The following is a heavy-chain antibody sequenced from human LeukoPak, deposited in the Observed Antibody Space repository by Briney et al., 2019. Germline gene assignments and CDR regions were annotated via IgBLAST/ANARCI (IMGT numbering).Heavy chain of an antibody. CDR3: AKDGGTMEYFDY. J-gene: IGHJ4*02. CDR2: IRYDGSNK. V-gene: IGHV3-30*02. D-gene: IGHD3-10*01. CDR1: GFTFSSYG. Sequence: GGSLRLSCAASGFTFSSYGMHWVRQAPGKGLEWVAFIRYDGSNKYYADSVKGRFTISRDNSKNTLYLQMNSLRAEDTAVYYCAKDGGTMEYFDYWGQGTLVTVSS.